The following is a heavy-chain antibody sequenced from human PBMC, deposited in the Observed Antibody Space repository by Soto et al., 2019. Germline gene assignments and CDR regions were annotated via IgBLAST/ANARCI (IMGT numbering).Heavy chain of an antibody. CDR2: IDPSDSYT. V-gene: IGHV5-10-1*01. Sequence: GESLKISCKGSGYSFTSYWISWVRQMPGKGLEWMGRIDPSDSYTNYSPSFQGHVTISADKSISTAYLQWSSLKASDTAMYYCASPDRIAAAGTVEDYYYYYGMDVWGQGTTVTVS. CDR1: GYSFTSYW. CDR3: ASPDRIAAAGTVEDYYYYYGMDV. J-gene: IGHJ6*02. D-gene: IGHD6-13*01.